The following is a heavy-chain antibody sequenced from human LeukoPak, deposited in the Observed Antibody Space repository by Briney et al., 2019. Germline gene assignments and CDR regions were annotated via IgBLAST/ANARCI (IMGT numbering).Heavy chain of an antibody. D-gene: IGHD3-22*01. CDR3: ARGYYDSSGQIDY. CDR2: IIPIFGTA. V-gene: IGHV1-69*13. CDR1: GGAFSSYA. J-gene: IGHJ4*02. Sequence: SVKVSCKASGGAFSSYAISWVRQAPGQGLEWMGGIIPIFGTANYAQKFQGRVTITADESTSTAYMELSSLRSEDTAVYYCARGYYDSSGQIDYWGRGTLVTVFS.